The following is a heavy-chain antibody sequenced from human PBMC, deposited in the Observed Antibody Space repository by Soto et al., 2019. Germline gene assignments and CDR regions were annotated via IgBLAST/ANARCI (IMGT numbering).Heavy chain of an antibody. V-gene: IGHV1-69*13. D-gene: IGHD6-6*01. Sequence: ASVKVSCKASGGTFSSYAISWVRQAPGQGLEWMGGIISIFGTANYAQKFQGRVTITADESTSTAYMELSSLRSEDTAVYYCARATLIAARPIGEAFDIWGQGTMVTVSS. CDR1: GGTFSSYA. CDR3: ARATLIAARPIGEAFDI. CDR2: IISIFGTA. J-gene: IGHJ3*02.